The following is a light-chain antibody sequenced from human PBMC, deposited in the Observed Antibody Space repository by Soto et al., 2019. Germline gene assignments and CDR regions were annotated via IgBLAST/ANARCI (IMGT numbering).Light chain of an antibody. CDR1: HDISTY. Sequence: DIEVTQSPSSLSASVGDRVTITCRASHDISTYLTWYQHDSGKAPKLLIYGASKLEPGVPSRFSGSGSGTIFTLTISGLQPEDIATYFCQQYEALPPTFGGGTRVEIK. V-gene: IGKV1-33*01. J-gene: IGKJ4*01. CDR2: GAS. CDR3: QQYEALPPT.